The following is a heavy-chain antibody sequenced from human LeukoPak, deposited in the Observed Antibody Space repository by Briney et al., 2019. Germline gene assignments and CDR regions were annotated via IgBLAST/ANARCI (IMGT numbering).Heavy chain of an antibody. J-gene: IGHJ4*02. V-gene: IGHV1-8*01. CDR3: ARGHCSGGSCYSSYFDY. CDR2: MNPNSGNT. D-gene: IGHD2-15*01. CDR1: TFTXXD. Sequence: TFTXXDINWVRQATGQGLEWMGWMNPNSGNTGYAQKFQGRVTMTRNTSISTAYMELSSLRSEDTAVYYCARGHCSGGSCYSSYFDYWGQGTLVTVSS.